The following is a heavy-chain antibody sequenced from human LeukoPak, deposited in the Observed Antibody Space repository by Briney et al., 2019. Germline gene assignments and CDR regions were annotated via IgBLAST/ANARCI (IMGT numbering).Heavy chain of an antibody. CDR3: ARHLSGVTGYTYGRGIDY. Sequence: GGSLRLSCAASGFTFSSYSMNWVRQAPGKGLEWVSSISSSSSYIYYADSVKGRFTISRDNAKTSLYLQMNSLRAEDTAIYYCARHLSGVTGYTYGRGIDYWGQGTLVTVSS. V-gene: IGHV3-21*01. J-gene: IGHJ4*02. CDR2: ISSSSSYI. CDR1: GFTFSSYS. D-gene: IGHD5-18*01.